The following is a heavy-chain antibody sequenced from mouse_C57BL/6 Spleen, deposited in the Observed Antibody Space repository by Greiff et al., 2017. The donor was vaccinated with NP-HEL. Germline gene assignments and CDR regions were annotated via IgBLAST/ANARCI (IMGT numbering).Heavy chain of an antibody. Sequence: VKLMESGPGLVQPSQSLSITCTVSGFSLTSYGVHWVRQSPGKGLEWLGVIWSGGSTDYNAAFISRLSISKDNSKSQVFFKMNSRQAEDTSIYYCARKGGGYYAMDYWGQGTSVTVSS. V-gene: IGHV2-2*01. CDR3: ARKGGGYYAMDY. J-gene: IGHJ4*01. CDR1: GFSLTSYG. CDR2: IWSGGST.